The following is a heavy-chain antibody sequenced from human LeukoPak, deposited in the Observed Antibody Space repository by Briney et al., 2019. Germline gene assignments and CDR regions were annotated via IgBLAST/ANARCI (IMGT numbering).Heavy chain of an antibody. CDR2: IKQDGSEK. D-gene: IGHD5-24*01. CDR3: ARDPPEMATNRLGYFAP. Sequence: GGSLRLSCAASGFTFSNYCMSWVRQAPGKGLEWVANIKQDGSEKYYVDSVKGRFTISRDNAKNSLYLQMNSLRVEDTAVYYCARDPPEMATNRLGYFAPWGQGTLVTVSS. CDR1: GFTFSNYC. V-gene: IGHV3-7*01. J-gene: IGHJ5*02.